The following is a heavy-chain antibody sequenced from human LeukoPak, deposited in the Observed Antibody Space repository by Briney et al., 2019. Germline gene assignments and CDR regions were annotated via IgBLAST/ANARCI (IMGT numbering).Heavy chain of an antibody. CDR3: ARVRIAAAGTFYYYGMDV. D-gene: IGHD6-13*01. Sequence: GGSLRLSCAASGFTFSTYSMNWVRQAPGKGLEWVSSISSSGGYIYYADSVKGRFTISRDNAKNSLYLQMNSLRAEDTAVYYCARVRIAAAGTFYYYGMDVWGQGTTVTVSS. J-gene: IGHJ6*02. CDR1: GFTFSTYS. CDR2: ISSSGGYI. V-gene: IGHV3-21*01.